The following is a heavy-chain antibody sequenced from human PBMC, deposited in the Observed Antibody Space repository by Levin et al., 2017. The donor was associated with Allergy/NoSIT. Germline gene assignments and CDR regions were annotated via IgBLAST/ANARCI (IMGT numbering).Heavy chain of an antibody. J-gene: IGHJ5*02. D-gene: IGHD5-12*01. CDR1: GYTFAGYY. V-gene: IGHV1-2*02. CDR2: INPNTGDT. CDR3: TRGLGGYDPNYFDP. Sequence: ASVKVSCKASGYTFAGYYMHWVRQAPGQGLEWMGWINPNTGDTNYAQMFQGRVTMTRDTSISTAYMELSWLKSDDTAVYYCTRGLGGYDPNYFDPWGQGSLVTVSS.